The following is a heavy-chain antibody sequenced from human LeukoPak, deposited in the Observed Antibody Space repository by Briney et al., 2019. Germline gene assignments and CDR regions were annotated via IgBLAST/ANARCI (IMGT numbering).Heavy chain of an antibody. CDR3: SREGEDDFWSAFDY. CDR2: ISDDGSNK. Sequence: GGSLRLSCAASGFTFSSFAMHWVRQAPGKGLEWVAVISDDGSNKHYADSLKDRFTISRDNSKNTLYLQMNSLRGADTAVYYCSREGEDDFWSAFDYWGQGTLVTVSS. J-gene: IGHJ4*02. CDR1: GFTFSSFA. D-gene: IGHD3-3*01. V-gene: IGHV3-30*01.